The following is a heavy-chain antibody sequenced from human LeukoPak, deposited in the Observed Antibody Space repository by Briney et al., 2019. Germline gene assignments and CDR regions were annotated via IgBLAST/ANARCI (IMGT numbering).Heavy chain of an antibody. V-gene: IGHV1-2*02. CDR1: GYSFADYY. Sequence: ASVKVSCKASGYSFADYYIHWVRQAPGQGLEWLGWIHPRTGVTNFAPKFQGRVTMTAFMSIGTIYLDLSRLRSDDTALYYCAKALLLHDDGFDIWGRGTLITVAT. CDR3: AKALLLHDDGFDI. D-gene: IGHD3-10*01. J-gene: IGHJ3*02. CDR2: IHPRTGVT.